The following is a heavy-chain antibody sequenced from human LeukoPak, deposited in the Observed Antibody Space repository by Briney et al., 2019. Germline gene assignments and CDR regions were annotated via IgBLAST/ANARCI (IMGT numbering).Heavy chain of an antibody. V-gene: IGHV4-34*01. CDR2: INHSGST. D-gene: IGHD3-3*01. CDR3: ARAVASYYDFWSGYYPYYYYMDV. CDR1: GGSFSGYY. J-gene: IGHJ6*03. Sequence: SETLSLTCAVYGGSFSGYYWSWIRQPPGKGLEWIGEINHSGSTNYNPSLKSRVTISVDTSKNQFSLKLSSVTAADTAVYYCARAVASYYDFWSGYYPYYYYMDVWGKGTTVTVSS.